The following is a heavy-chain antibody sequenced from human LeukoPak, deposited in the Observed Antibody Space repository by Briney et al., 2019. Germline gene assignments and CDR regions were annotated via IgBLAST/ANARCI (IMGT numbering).Heavy chain of an antibody. CDR3: AKAITALVLTTWDS. V-gene: IGHV3-23*01. Sequence: AGGSLRLSCAASGFTFYTYGMNWIRQAPGKGLEWVSTISGSGSNTYYADSVKGRFTIFRDNSRNILYLQMNSLRAEDTAVYYCAKAITALVLTTWDSRGQGTLVTVSP. CDR2: ISGSGSNT. D-gene: IGHD2-8*02. J-gene: IGHJ4*02. CDR1: GFTFYTYG.